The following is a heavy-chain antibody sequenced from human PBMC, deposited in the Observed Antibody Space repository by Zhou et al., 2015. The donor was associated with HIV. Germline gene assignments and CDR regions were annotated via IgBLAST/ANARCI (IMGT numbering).Heavy chain of an antibody. Sequence: QLVESEGDLVRLGGSLRLSCVGSGFTFSDYGMSWVRQAAGEGLEWLAHVNENGTVTYTADSLRGRFTISRDNAKNSLYLQMNSLRAEDTAVYYCARQAYYYDSSGYYSAFDIWAKGQWSPSRQ. CDR3: ARQAYYYDSSGYYSAFDI. CDR1: GFTFSDYG. V-gene: IGHV3-11*04. CDR2: VNENGTVT. J-gene: IGHJ3*02. D-gene: IGHD3-22*01.